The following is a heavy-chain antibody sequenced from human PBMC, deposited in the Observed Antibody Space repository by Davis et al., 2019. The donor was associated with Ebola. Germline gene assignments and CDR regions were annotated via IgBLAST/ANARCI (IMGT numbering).Heavy chain of an antibody. V-gene: IGHV3-33*01. J-gene: IGHJ3*02. D-gene: IGHD1-1*01. CDR1: GCTFSSYG. Sequence: GESLKISCAASGCTFSSYGMHWAPPSPGTGMEWVAVIWYDGSNKYYADSVKGRFTISRDNSKNTLYLQMNSLRAEDTAVYYCARDQYRAGSFDIWGQGTMVTVSS. CDR2: IWYDGSNK. CDR3: ARDQYRAGSFDI.